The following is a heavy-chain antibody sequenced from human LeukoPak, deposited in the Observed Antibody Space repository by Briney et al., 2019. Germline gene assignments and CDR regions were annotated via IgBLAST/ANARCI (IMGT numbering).Heavy chain of an antibody. J-gene: IGHJ4*02. CDR2: INDDETST. CDR3: ATTGSGSYYDY. D-gene: IGHD1-26*01. V-gene: IGHV3-74*01. Sequence: GGSLRLSCAASGFTFSSYAMSWVRQAPGKGLVWVSRINDDETSTSYADSVKGRFTISRDNAKNTLYLQMNSLRAEDTAVYYCATTGSGSYYDYWGQGTLVTVSS. CDR1: GFTFSSYA.